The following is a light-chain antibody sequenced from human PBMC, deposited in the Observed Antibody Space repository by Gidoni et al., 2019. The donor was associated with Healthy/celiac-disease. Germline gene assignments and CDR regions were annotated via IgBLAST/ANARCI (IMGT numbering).Light chain of an antibody. CDR3: QQRSNWPPGYT. J-gene: IGKJ2*01. CDR2: DAS. CDR1: QSVSSY. Sequence: EIMLTQSPATLSFSPGERATLSCRASQSVSSYLAWYQQNPGQAPRLLIYDASNRATGIPARFSGSGSGTDVTLNISSLETEDLAVYYCQQRSNWPPGYTCXQXTKLEIK. V-gene: IGKV3-11*01.